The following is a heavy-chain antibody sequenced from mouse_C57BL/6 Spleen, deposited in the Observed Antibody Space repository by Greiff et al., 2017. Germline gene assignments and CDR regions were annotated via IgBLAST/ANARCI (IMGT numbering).Heavy chain of an antibody. Sequence: QVQLQQPGAELVRPGSSVKLSCKASGYTFTSYWMDWVKQRPGQGLEWIGNIYPSDSETHYNQKFKDKATLTVDKSSSTAYMQLSSLTSEDSAVYYCARGEYGNYPYYAMDYWGQGTSVTVSS. CDR1: GYTFTSYW. J-gene: IGHJ4*01. CDR3: ARGEYGNYPYYAMDY. CDR2: IYPSDSET. D-gene: IGHD2-1*01. V-gene: IGHV1-61*01.